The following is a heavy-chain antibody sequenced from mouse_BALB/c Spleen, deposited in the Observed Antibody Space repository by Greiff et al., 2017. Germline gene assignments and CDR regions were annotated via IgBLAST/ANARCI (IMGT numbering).Heavy chain of an antibody. CDR3: AKRDGNLPYYYAMDY. V-gene: IGHV2-5-1*01. Sequence: VKLVESGPSLVQPSQSLSITCTVSGFSLTSYGVHWVRQSPGKGLEWLGVIWRGGSTDYNAAFMSRLSITKDNSKSQVFFKMNSLQADDTAIYYCAKRDGNLPYYYAMDYWGQGTSVTVSS. J-gene: IGHJ4*01. CDR1: GFSLTSYG. CDR2: IWRGGST. D-gene: IGHD2-1*01.